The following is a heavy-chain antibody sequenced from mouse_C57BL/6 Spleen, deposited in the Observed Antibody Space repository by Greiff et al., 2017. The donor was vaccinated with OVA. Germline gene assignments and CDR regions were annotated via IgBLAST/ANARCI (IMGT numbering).Heavy chain of an antibody. V-gene: IGHV1-64*01. CDR1: GYTFTSYW. CDR2: IHPNSGST. Sequence: QVQLQQPGAELVKPGASVKLSCKASGYTFTSYWMHWVKQRPGQGLERIGMIHPNSGSTNYNEKFKSKATLTVDKSSSTAYMQLSSLTSEDSAVYYCARRSDYYAMDYWGQGTSVTVSS. CDR3: ARRSDYYAMDY. J-gene: IGHJ4*01.